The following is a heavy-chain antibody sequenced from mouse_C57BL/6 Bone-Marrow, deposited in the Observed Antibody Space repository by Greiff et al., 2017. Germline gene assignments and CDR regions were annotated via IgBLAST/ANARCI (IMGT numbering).Heavy chain of an antibody. D-gene: IGHD3-3*01. Sequence: EVQLVESGGGLVKPGGSLKLSCAASGFTFSSYAMSWVRQTPEKRLEWVATISDGGSYTYYPDNVKGRFTLSRDNAKNNLYLQMSHLKSEDTAMXYCASAVSPYAMDYWGQGTSVTVSS. CDR1: GFTFSSYA. CDR2: ISDGGSYT. CDR3: ASAVSPYAMDY. J-gene: IGHJ4*01. V-gene: IGHV5-4*01.